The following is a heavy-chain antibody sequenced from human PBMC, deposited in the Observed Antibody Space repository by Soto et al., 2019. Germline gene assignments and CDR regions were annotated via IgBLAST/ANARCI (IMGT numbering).Heavy chain of an antibody. J-gene: IGHJ5*02. CDR3: ARVRSSPIFGVVIREYNWFDP. Sequence: QVQLQESGPGLVKPSQTLSLTCTVSGGSISSGGYYWSWIRQHPGKGLEWIGYIYYSGSTYYNPSLKSRVTLSVDTSKNQLSLKLSSVTAADTAVYYCARVRSSPIFGVVIREYNWFDPWGQGTLVTASS. V-gene: IGHV4-31*03. D-gene: IGHD3-3*01. CDR2: IYYSGST. CDR1: GGSISSGGYY.